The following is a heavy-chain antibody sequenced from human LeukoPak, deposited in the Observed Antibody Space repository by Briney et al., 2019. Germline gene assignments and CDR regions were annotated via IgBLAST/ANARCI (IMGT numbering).Heavy chain of an antibody. Sequence: GGSLRLSCAASGFTFSDYYMSWIRQAPGKGLEWVSYISSSGSTTYYADSVKGRFTISRDNSKNTLYLQMNSLRAEDTAVYYCANLRSLVITLFDYWGQGTLVTVSS. D-gene: IGHD3-9*01. V-gene: IGHV3-11*01. CDR2: ISSSGSTT. CDR1: GFTFSDYY. J-gene: IGHJ4*02. CDR3: ANLRSLVITLFDY.